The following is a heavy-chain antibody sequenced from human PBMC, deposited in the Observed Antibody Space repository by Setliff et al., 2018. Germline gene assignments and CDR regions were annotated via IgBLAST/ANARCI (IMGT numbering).Heavy chain of an antibody. D-gene: IGHD2-21*01. CDR2: INHSGST. V-gene: IGHV4-39*07. CDR1: GLSLSSTTYY. CDR3: ARYIPSAGCFDP. J-gene: IGHJ5*02. Sequence: PSETLSLTCTVSGLSLSSTTYYWGWIRQPPGKGLEWIAEINHSGSTNYNPSLKSRVTISVDTSKNQFSLKLSSVTAADTAVYYCARYIPSAGCFDPWGQGALVTVSS.